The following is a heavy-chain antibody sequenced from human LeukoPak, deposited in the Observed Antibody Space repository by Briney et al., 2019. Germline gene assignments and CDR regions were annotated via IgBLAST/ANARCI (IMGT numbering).Heavy chain of an antibody. CDR1: GDTFTSYA. D-gene: IGHD3-3*01. Sequence: ASVKVSCKASGDTFTSYAMNWVRQAPGQGLEWMGWINTNTGNPTYAQGFTGRFVFSLDTSVSTAYLQISSLKAEDTAVYYCARALTITIFGVVHYYYYGMDVWGQGTTVTVSS. J-gene: IGHJ6*02. V-gene: IGHV7-4-1*02. CDR3: ARALTITIFGVVHYYYYGMDV. CDR2: INTNTGNP.